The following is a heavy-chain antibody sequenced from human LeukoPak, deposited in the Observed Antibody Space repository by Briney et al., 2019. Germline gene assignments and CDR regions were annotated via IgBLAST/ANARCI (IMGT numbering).Heavy chain of an antibody. V-gene: IGHV1-2*02. D-gene: IGHD1-26*01. J-gene: IGHJ5*02. Sequence: GASVKVSCKASGYTFTGYYMHWVRRAPGQGLEWMGWINPNSGGTNYAQKFQGRVTMTRDTSISTAYMELSRLRSDDTAVYYCASSPHIVGATRGWFDPWGQGTLVTVSS. CDR2: INPNSGGT. CDR3: ASSPHIVGATRGWFDP. CDR1: GYTFTGYY.